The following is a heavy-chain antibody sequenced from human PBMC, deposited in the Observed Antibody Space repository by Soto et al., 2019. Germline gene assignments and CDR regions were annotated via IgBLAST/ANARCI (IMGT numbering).Heavy chain of an antibody. V-gene: IGHV4-34*01. CDR1: GGSFSGYY. Sequence: PSGTLSLTCAVYGGSFSGYYWTWIRQTPGKGLEWIGEINQVDQSGTTIYNPSLKSRVTISADTSKSQFSLNLSSVTAADTAVYYCARGLGLFDIWGQGTMVTVSS. CDR2: INQVDQSGTT. CDR3: ARGLGLFDI. J-gene: IGHJ3*02. D-gene: IGHD3-16*01.